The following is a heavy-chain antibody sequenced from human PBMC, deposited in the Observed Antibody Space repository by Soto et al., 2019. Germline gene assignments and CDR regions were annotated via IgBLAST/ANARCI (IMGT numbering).Heavy chain of an antibody. CDR2: IYHSGAT. CDR1: GDSITSSNW. V-gene: IGHV4-4*02. CDR3: ARDLGTGTDY. J-gene: IGHJ4*02. Sequence: QVHLQESGPGLVKPSGTLSLTCAVSGDSITSSNWWSWVRQAPGKGLEWIGEIYHSGATTYNPSLKNRATISVDQSNNHFALKLTSVTAADTAVYFCARDLGTGTDYWGRGTLVTVAS. D-gene: IGHD1-1*01.